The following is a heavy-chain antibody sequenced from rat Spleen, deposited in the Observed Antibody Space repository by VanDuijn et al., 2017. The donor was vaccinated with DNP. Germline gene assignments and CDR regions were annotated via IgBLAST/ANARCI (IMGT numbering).Heavy chain of an antibody. CDR3: AGRPPPTRGPFDY. CDR2: INYDGSDT. CDR1: GFTFNNYW. V-gene: IGHV5-31*01. D-gene: IGHD1-4*01. Sequence: EVQLVESGGGLVQPGGSLKLSCVASGFTFNNYWMTWIRQAPGKGLEWVATINYDGSDTYYRDSVKGRFTISRDNAKSTLYLQMDSLRSEDTAAYYCAGRPPPTRGPFDYWGQGVTVTVSS. J-gene: IGHJ2*01.